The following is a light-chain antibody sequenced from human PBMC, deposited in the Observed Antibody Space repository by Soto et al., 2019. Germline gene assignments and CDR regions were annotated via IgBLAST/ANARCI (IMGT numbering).Light chain of an antibody. J-gene: IGLJ1*01. CDR2: EGN. V-gene: IGLV2-23*01. CDR3: CSYAGTNTFV. CDR1: SSDVGSYNL. Sequence: QSALTQPASVSGSRGQSITISCTGTSSDVGSYNLVSWYQQHPGKAPKLMIYEGNKRPSGVSNRFSGSKSAITASLTISGLQTEDEADYYCCSYAGTNTFVFGTGTKVTVL.